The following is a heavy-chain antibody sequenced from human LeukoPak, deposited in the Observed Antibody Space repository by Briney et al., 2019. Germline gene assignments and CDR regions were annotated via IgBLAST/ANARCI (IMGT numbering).Heavy chain of an antibody. CDR1: GFTFSSYA. Sequence: TGGSLRLSCAASGFTFSSYAMHWVRQAPGKGLEWVAVISYDGSNKYYADSEKGRFTISRDNSKNTLYLQMNSLRAEDTAVYYCARTTRLLGELSSLDYWGQGTLVTVSS. J-gene: IGHJ4*02. CDR3: ARTTRLLGELSSLDY. CDR2: ISYDGSNK. D-gene: IGHD3-16*02. V-gene: IGHV3-30*04.